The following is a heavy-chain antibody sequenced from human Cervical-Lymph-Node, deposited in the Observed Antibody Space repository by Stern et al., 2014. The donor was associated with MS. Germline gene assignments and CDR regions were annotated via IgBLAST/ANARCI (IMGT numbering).Heavy chain of an antibody. D-gene: IGHD1-14*01. CDR2: INHSGST. V-gene: IGHV4-34*01. CDR3: ARGPGILAWFDP. J-gene: IGHJ5*02. Sequence: QVQLQQWGAGLLKPSETLSLTCAVYGGSFSGYYWSWIRQPPGKGLEWIGEINHSGSTNYNPSLKSRVTISVDTSKNQFSLKLSSVTAADTAVYYCARGPGILAWFDPWGQGTLGTVSS. CDR1: GGSFSGYY.